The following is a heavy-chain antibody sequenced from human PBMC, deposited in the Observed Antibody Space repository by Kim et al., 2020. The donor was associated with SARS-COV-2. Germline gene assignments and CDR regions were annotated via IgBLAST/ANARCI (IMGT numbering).Heavy chain of an antibody. J-gene: IGHJ4*02. CDR3: ARGAFDSSGYYHTYYFDY. V-gene: IGHV1-69*01. D-gene: IGHD3-22*01. Sequence: QGRVTITADESTSTAYMELSSLRSEDTAVYYCARGAFDSSGYYHTYYFDYWGQGTLVTVSS.